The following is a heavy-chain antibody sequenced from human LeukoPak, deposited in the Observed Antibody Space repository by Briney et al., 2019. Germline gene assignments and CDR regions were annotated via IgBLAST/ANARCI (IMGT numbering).Heavy chain of an antibody. V-gene: IGHV1-2*02. Sequence: ASVKVSCKASGYTLTDYHMIWVRQAPGQGLEWMAWMKPNNNGINYAQEFQGRVTVTRDTSISTAYMELSSLRSDDTAMYYCARDPVDGYSHYHYWGQGTLVTVSS. J-gene: IGHJ4*02. CDR1: GYTLTDYH. CDR3: ARDPVDGYSHYHY. D-gene: IGHD5-24*01. CDR2: MKPNNNGI.